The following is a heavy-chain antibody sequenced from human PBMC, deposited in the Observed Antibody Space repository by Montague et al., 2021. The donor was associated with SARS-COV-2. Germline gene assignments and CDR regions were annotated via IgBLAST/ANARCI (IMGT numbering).Heavy chain of an antibody. Sequence: SETLSLTCTVSGDSISSSSYYWGWIRQPPGKGLEWIGSIYYSGSTYYNPSLKSRVTISVDTSKNQFSLKLSSVTAADTAVYYCARLRGDYGGTYDTFDIWGQGTMVTVSS. V-gene: IGHV4-39*01. D-gene: IGHD4-23*01. J-gene: IGHJ3*02. CDR2: IYYSGST. CDR1: GDSISSSSYY. CDR3: ARLRGDYGGTYDTFDI.